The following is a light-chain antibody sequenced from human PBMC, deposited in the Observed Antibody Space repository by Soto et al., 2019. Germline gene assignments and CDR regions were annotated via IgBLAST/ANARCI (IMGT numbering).Light chain of an antibody. CDR3: QQYNRYVT. CDR2: DAS. CDR1: QSISSW. J-gene: IGKJ3*01. Sequence: DIQMTQSPSTLSASVGDRVTITCRASQSISSWLAWYQQKPGKAPKLLIYDASSLESGVPSRFSGSGSGTEFTLTISSLQPDDFATYYCQQYNRYVTFGPGTKVDIK. V-gene: IGKV1-5*01.